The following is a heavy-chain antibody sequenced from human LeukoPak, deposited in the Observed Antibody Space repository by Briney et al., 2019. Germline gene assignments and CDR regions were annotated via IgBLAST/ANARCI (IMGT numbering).Heavy chain of an antibody. CDR1: GGSISSYY. D-gene: IGHD2-2*01. J-gene: IGHJ4*02. Sequence: SETLSLTCTASGGSISSYYWSWIRQPPGKGLEGIGYIYYSGSTNYNPSLKSRVTISVDTSKNQFSLKLSSVTAADTAVYYCARYALGLFDYWGQGTLVTVSS. CDR2: IYYSGST. V-gene: IGHV4-59*08. CDR3: ARYALGLFDY.